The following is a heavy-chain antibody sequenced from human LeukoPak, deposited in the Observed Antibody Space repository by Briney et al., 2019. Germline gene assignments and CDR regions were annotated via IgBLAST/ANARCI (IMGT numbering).Heavy chain of an antibody. D-gene: IGHD2/OR15-2a*01. V-gene: IGHV4-59*08. CDR2: SGNT. J-gene: IGHJ3*02. CDR1: GGSISNYY. Sequence: PSETLSLTCTVSGGSISNYYWSWIRQPPGKGLEWIGYSGNTDYNPSLKSRVTMSVDTSINQFSLKLSSVTAADTAVYYCARLRLRFKSIGQSTSYEAVDIWGQGTVVTVSS. CDR3: ARLRLRFKSIGQSTSYEAVDI.